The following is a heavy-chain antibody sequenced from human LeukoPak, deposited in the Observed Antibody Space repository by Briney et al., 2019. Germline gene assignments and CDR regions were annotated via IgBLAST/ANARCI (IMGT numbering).Heavy chain of an antibody. D-gene: IGHD6-19*01. CDR3: AKGIYSSGWSYFDY. J-gene: IGHJ4*01. CDR2: INTDGSST. V-gene: IGHV3-74*01. Sequence: GGSLRLSCAASGFTFSSYWMHWARQAPGKGLVWVSRINTDGSSTTYADSVKGRFTISRDNSKNTLYLQMNSLRAEDTAVYYCAKGIYSSGWSYFDYWGHGTLVTVSS. CDR1: GFTFSSYW.